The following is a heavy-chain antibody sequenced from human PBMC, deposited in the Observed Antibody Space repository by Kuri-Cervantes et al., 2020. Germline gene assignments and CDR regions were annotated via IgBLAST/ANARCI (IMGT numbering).Heavy chain of an antibody. Sequence: GESLKISCAASGFTFSSYAMSWVRQAPGKGLEWVSGISWNSGSVGYADSVKGRFTISRDNAKNSLYLQMNSLRDEDTAVYYCARGRMVQGVIMGWVYMDVWGKGTTVTVSS. CDR3: ARGRMVQGVIMGWVYMDV. CDR1: GFTFSSYA. J-gene: IGHJ6*03. V-gene: IGHV3-23*01. D-gene: IGHD3-10*01. CDR2: ISWNSGSV.